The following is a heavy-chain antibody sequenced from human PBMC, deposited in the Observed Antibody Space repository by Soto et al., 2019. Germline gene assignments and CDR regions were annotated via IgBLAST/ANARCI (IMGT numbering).Heavy chain of an antibody. CDR1: GYSINSDYY. V-gene: IGHV4-38-2*01. CDR3: AKKGYYPSGKINLFDS. J-gene: IGHJ4*02. D-gene: IGHD3-10*01. Sequence: PSETLSLTCAVSGYSINSDYYWGWIRQPPGKGLEWIGRVDHSGRTYYSPSLRSRLTIFIDTSKNQFSLRLTSVTAADTAMYFCAKKGYYPSGKINLFDSWGPGTLVTVSS. CDR2: VDHSGRT.